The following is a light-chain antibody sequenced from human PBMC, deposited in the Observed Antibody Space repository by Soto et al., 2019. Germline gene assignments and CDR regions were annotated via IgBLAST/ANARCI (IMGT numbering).Light chain of an antibody. CDR2: DVT. CDR1: SSDFGNFNY. J-gene: IGLJ3*02. Sequence: QSALTQPASVSGSPGQSITISCTGASSDFGNFNYVSWYQQHPGKVPKLIIYDVTSRPSGVSNRFSGSKSDNTASLTISGLQAEDEAYYYCISYNSINTQLFGGGTKLTVL. V-gene: IGLV2-14*01. CDR3: ISYNSINTQL.